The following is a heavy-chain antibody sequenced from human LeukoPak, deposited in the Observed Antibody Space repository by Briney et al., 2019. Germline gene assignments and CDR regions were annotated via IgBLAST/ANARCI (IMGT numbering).Heavy chain of an antibody. Sequence: GGSLRLSCAASGFTFSSYGMHWVRQAPGKGLEWVAVISYDGSNKYYVDSVKGRFTVSRDNSKNTLNLQMNSLRAEDTAVYYCAKMRTPTAHSGDAFDIWGQGTMVTVSS. J-gene: IGHJ3*02. CDR2: ISYDGSNK. D-gene: IGHD4-17*01. CDR1: GFTFSSYG. CDR3: AKMRTPTAHSGDAFDI. V-gene: IGHV3-30*18.